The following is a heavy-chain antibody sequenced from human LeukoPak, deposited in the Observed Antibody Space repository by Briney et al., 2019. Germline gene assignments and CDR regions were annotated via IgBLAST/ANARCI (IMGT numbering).Heavy chain of an antibody. J-gene: IGHJ4*02. D-gene: IGHD3-10*01. CDR3: ARGSSLWSDY. CDR2: INHSGST. CDR1: GGSFSGYY. Sequence: SETLSLTCAVYGGSFSGYYWSWIRLPPGKGLEWIGEINHSGSTNYNPSLKSRVTISVDTSKNQFSLKLSSVTAADTAVYYCARGSSLWSDYWGQGTLVTVSS. V-gene: IGHV4-34*01.